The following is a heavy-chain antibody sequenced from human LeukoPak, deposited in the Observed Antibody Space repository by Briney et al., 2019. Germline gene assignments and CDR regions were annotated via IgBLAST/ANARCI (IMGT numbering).Heavy chain of an antibody. Sequence: SETLSLTCALYVGSFSGYYWSWLRQPPGEGREWIGSIYYSGSTYYNPSLKSRVPKSAATSKNQFSLKLSSVTAADTAVYYCARHDTWIQLWSCPLYFDYWGQGTLVTVS. CDR3: ARHDTWIQLWSCPLYFDY. CDR2: IYYSGST. J-gene: IGHJ4*02. CDR1: VGSFSGYY. D-gene: IGHD5-18*01. V-gene: IGHV4-34*01.